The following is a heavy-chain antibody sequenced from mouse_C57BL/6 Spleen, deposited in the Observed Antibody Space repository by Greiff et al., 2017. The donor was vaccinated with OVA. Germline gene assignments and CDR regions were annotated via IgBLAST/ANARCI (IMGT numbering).Heavy chain of an antibody. Sequence: EVQGVESGGGLVQPGGSLKLSCAASGFTFSDYGMAWVRQAPRKGPEWVAFISNLAYSIYYADTVTGRFTISRENAKNTLYLEMSSLRSEDTAMYYCARSELGRSYFDYWGQGTTLTVSS. J-gene: IGHJ2*01. CDR3: ARSELGRSYFDY. CDR2: ISNLAYSI. CDR1: GFTFSDYG. D-gene: IGHD4-1*01. V-gene: IGHV5-15*01.